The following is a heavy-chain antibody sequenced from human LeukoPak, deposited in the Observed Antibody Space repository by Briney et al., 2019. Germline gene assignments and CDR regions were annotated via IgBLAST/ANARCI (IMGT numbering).Heavy chain of an antibody. D-gene: IGHD2-21*01. V-gene: IGHV5-51*01. CDR3: ASLRSYSDALDI. CDR1: GYSFSSYW. J-gene: IGHJ3*02. CDR2: IYPGDSDT. Sequence: GESLKISCKGSGYSFSSYWIAWVRQMPGKGLEWMGIIYPGDSDTRYSPSFQGQVTISVDKSITTAYVQWSSLKASDTAMYYCASLRSYSDALDIWGQGTMVTVSS.